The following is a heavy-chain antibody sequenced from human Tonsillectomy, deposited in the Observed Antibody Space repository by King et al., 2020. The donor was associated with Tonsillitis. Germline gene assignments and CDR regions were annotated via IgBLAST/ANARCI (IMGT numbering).Heavy chain of an antibody. CDR3: AKGRDARGWFYGLFDY. J-gene: IGHJ4*02. D-gene: IGHD2/OR15-2a*01. V-gene: IGHV3-30*18. Sequence: VQLVESGGGVVQPGRSLRLSCAASGFTFSTYGMHWVRQAPGKGLEWVAVISYDGTNIYYADSVKGRFTISRDNSKNTLYLQMNSLRTEDTAVYYCAKGRDARGWFYGLFDYWGQGTLVTVSS. CDR1: GFTFSTYG. CDR2: ISYDGTNI.